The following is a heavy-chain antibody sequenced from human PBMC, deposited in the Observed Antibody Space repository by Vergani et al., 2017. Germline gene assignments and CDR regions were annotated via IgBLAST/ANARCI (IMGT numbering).Heavy chain of an antibody. J-gene: IGHJ5*02. CDR2: MNPDSGNT. D-gene: IGHD2-21*01. Sequence: QVQLVQSGAEVKEPGASVKVSCTTSGYTFTSYDINWVRQAAGQGLEGMGWMNPDSGNTGFALKFQGRVPMTRDSAISTAYMELSSLGSEDTTLYYCARGPLRVFASKPYSLDRWGLGTLVTVSS. V-gene: IGHV1-8*01. CDR3: ARGPLRVFASKPYSLDR. CDR1: GYTFTSYD.